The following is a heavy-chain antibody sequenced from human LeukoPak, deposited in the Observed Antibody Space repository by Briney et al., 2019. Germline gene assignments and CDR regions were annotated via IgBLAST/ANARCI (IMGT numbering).Heavy chain of an antibody. V-gene: IGHV3-23*01. D-gene: IGHD6-13*01. Sequence: GGSLRLSCAASGFTFSTYAMNWVRQAPGKGLEWVSVISGSGSNTYYADSVKGRFTISRDNSKNTLYLQMNSLRAEDTAVYYCARVQGIAAAGTFDYWGQGTLVTVSS. CDR3: ARVQGIAAAGTFDY. J-gene: IGHJ4*02. CDR1: GFTFSTYA. CDR2: ISGSGSNT.